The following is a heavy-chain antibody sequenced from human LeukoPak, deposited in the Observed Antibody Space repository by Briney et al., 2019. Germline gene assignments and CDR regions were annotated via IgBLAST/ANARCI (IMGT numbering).Heavy chain of an antibody. CDR3: TREDY. CDR1: GYTFSGYY. J-gene: IGHJ4*02. Sequence: ASVKVSCKASGYTFSGYYLHWVRQAPGQGLEWMGWINPNSGRTNYAQNFQGRVTMTRDTSITTAYMELSSLRSDDTAVYYCTREDYWGQGNLVTVSS. V-gene: IGHV1-2*02. CDR2: INPNSGRT.